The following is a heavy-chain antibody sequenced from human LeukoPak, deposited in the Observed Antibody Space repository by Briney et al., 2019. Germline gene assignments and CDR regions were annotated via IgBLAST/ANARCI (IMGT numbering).Heavy chain of an antibody. CDR2: ISNDGSNR. CDR1: GFTFSSYG. Sequence: GRSLRLSCAASGFTFSSYGMHWVRQAPGKGLEWVATISNDGSNRNYADSVKGRFTISRDNSKNTLYLQMSSLRAEDTAVYYCAKGTDYYDSSGQDYWGQGTLVTVSS. CDR3: AKGTDYYDSSGQDY. V-gene: IGHV3-30*18. J-gene: IGHJ4*02. D-gene: IGHD3-22*01.